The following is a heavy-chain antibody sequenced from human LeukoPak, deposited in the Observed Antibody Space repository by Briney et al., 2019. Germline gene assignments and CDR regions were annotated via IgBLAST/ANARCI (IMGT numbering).Heavy chain of an antibody. V-gene: IGHV4-34*01. D-gene: IGHD6-13*01. CDR2: INHSGST. Sequence: PSETLSLTCAVYGGSFSGYYWSWIRQPPGKGLEWIGEINHSGSTNYNPSPKSRVTISVDTSKNQFSLKLGSVTAADTVVYYCARRAAAGTRIFDYWGQGTLVTVSS. CDR3: ARRAAAGTRIFDY. J-gene: IGHJ4*02. CDR1: GGSFSGYY.